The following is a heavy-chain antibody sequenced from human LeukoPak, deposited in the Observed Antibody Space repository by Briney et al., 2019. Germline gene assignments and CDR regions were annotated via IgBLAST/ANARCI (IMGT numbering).Heavy chain of an antibody. CDR2: IYYSGST. CDR3: ARFRVVPAALDY. Sequence: SQTLSLTCTVSGGSISSGRYYWSWIRQHPGKGLEWIGYIYYSGSTYYNPSLKSRVTISVDTSKNQFSLKLSSVTAADTAVYYCARFRVVPAALDYWGQGTLVTVSS. CDR1: GGSISSGRYY. J-gene: IGHJ4*02. D-gene: IGHD2-2*01. V-gene: IGHV4-31*03.